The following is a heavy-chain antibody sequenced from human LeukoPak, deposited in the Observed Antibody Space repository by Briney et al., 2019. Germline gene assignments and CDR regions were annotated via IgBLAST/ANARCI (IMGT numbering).Heavy chain of an antibody. CDR3: ARDKMGTGTWEFEY. J-gene: IGHJ4*02. V-gene: IGHV3-48*04. CDR2: ISSSGRTT. CDR1: GFTFSSYW. Sequence: QSGGSLRLSCAASGFTFSSYWMTWVRQAPGKGLEWVSYISSSGRTTYYADPVKGRFTMSRDNAKNSLYLQMNSLRAEDTAVYYCARDKMGTGTWEFEYWGQGTLVTVSS. D-gene: IGHD5-24*01.